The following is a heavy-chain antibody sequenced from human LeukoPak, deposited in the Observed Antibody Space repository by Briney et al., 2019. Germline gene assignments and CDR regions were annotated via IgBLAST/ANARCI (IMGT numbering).Heavy chain of an antibody. D-gene: IGHD6-19*01. CDR1: GFTFSSYA. Sequence: GASLRLSCAASGFTFSSYAMSWVRQAPGKGLEWVSAISGSGGSTYYADSVKGRFTVSRDTSKNTLYLQMNSLRAEDTAIYYCAKDHGTAVAGFYYWGQGTLVTVSS. CDR3: AKDHGTAVAGFYY. V-gene: IGHV3-23*01. J-gene: IGHJ4*02. CDR2: ISGSGGST.